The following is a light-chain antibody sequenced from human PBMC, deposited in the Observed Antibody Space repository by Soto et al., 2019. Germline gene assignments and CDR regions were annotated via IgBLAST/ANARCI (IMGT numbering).Light chain of an antibody. Sequence: IVLTQSPGTLSLSPGEGATLSGLASQSVTSNYLAWYQQKPGQAPRLLIYGASTRATDIPGRFSGSGSGTEFTVTISSLQSEDFAIYYCQQYDIWPPEITFGQGTRLEIK. CDR3: QQYDIWPPEIT. CDR1: QSVTSN. V-gene: IGKV3-15*01. CDR2: GAS. J-gene: IGKJ5*01.